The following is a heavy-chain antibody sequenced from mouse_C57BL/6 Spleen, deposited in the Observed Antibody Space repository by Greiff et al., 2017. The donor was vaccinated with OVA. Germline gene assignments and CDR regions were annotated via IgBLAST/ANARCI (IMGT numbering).Heavy chain of an antibody. V-gene: IGHV5-17*01. CDR2: ISSGSSTI. J-gene: IGHJ4*01. D-gene: IGHD1-1*01. CDR1: GFTFSDYG. CDR3: ARGYYGSSYGNYYAMDY. Sequence: EVQVVESGGGLVKPGGSLKLSCAASGFTFSDYGMHWVRQAPEKGLEWVAYISSGSSTIYYADTVKGRFTISRDNAKNTLFLQMTSLRSEDTAMYYCARGYYGSSYGNYYAMDYWGQGTSVTVSS.